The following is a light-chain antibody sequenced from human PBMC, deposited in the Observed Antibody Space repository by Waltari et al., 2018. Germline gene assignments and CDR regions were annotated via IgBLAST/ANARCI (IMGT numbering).Light chain of an antibody. V-gene: IGLV2-8*01. CDR1: SSDAGGYNY. CDR3: NSYAGSDHYV. J-gene: IGLJ1*01. CDR2: EVS. Sequence: QSALTQPPSASGSPGQSVTISCTGTSSDAGGYNYVSWYQQHPGKAPKLMIYEVSKRPSGVPDRFAGSKSGNTASLTVSGLQAEDEADYYCNSYAGSDHYVFGTGTKVTVL.